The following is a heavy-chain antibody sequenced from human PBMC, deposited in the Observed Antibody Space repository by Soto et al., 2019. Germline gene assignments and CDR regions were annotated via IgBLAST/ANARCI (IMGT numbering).Heavy chain of an antibody. CDR1: GFSFSTYA. CDR3: AKWTDTVIEAALAGGAFDI. CDR2: ISASGATT. Sequence: PGGSLRLSCAASGFSFSTYALTWVRQAPGKGLEWVSGISASGATTYYADSVKGRFTISRDNSKNTVFLQMTSLRAEDTALYYCAKWTDTVIEAALAGGAFDIWGQGXMVTVSS. V-gene: IGHV3-23*01. J-gene: IGHJ3*02. D-gene: IGHD2-15*01.